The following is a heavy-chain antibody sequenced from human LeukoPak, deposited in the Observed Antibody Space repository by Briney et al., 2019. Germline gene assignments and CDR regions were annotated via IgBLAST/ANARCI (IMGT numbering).Heavy chain of an antibody. CDR3: ARQGVEFDY. V-gene: IGHV3-74*01. CDR2: INTDGSTA. Sequence: GGSLRLSCAASGFTFKSYWMYWVRQAPGKGLVWVSRINTDGSTATYADSVKGRFTISRDNAKNTLYLQMNSLRVEDTAAYYCARQGVEFDYWGQGTLVTVSS. D-gene: IGHD3-10*01. J-gene: IGHJ4*02. CDR1: GFTFKSYW.